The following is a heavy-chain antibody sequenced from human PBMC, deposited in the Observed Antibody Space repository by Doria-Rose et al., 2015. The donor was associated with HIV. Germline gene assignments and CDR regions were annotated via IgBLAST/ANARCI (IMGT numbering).Heavy chain of an antibody. D-gene: IGHD6-13*01. CDR3: ARIHSLSSSSLRH. V-gene: IGHV1-3*01. Sequence: QAPGQSLAWMGWLNVCNGYTRYSRKFQDRVTITSDTSANTGYMALSSLRSEDTAVYYCARIHSLSSSSLRHWGQGTLVTVSS. J-gene: IGHJ4*02. CDR2: LNVCNGYT.